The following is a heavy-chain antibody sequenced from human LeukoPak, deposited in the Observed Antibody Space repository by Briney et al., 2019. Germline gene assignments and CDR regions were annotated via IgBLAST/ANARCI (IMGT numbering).Heavy chain of an antibody. CDR1: GFTFSSYA. J-gene: IGHJ4*02. CDR3: ARALAVAGPGVYFDY. D-gene: IGHD6-19*01. V-gene: IGHV3-30*04. Sequence: PGGSLRLSCAASGFTFSSYAMHWVRQAPGKGLEWVAVISYDGSNKYYADSVKGRFTISRDNSKNTPYLQMNSLRVEDTAVYYCARALAVAGPGVYFDYWGQGTLVTVSS. CDR2: ISYDGSNK.